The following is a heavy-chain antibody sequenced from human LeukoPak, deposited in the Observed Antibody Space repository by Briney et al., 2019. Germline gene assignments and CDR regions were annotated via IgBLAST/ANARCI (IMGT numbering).Heavy chain of an antibody. Sequence: PGGSLRLSCAASGSTFSNYAMSWVRQAPGKGLEWISGINGGGGGGTFHADSVRGRFTIPRDNSKNTLYLQMSSLRAEDTAVYYCAASLPNIVVVPAAKGPFGSWGQGTLVTVSS. CDR1: GSTFSNYA. CDR3: AASLPNIVVVPAAKGPFGS. V-gene: IGHV3-23*01. CDR2: INGGGGGGT. J-gene: IGHJ5*02. D-gene: IGHD2-2*01.